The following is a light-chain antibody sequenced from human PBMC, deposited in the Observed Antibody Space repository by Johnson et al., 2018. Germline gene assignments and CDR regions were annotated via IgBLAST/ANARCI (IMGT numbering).Light chain of an antibody. J-gene: IGLJ1*01. CDR3: GTWDSSLRARNV. V-gene: IGLV1-51*02. Sequence: QSVLTQPPSVSAAPGQKVTISCSGSSSNIGNNYVSWYQQLPGTAPQLLIYENNKRPSRIPDRFSGSQSGTSATLGITGLQTGDEAVYYCGTWDSSLRARNVFGTVTKVNVL. CDR2: ENN. CDR1: SSNIGNNY.